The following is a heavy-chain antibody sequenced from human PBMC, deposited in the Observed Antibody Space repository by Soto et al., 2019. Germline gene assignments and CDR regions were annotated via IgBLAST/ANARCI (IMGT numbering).Heavy chain of an antibody. Sequence: PGGSLRLSCAASGFTFSSYSMSWVRQAPGEGLEWVSGFRTSGDGGTTYYADSVKGRSTISRDNSKNMLFLQMNSLRAEDTAIYYCAKKVNSGPGSQYFDYWGQGTLVTVSS. J-gene: IGHJ4*02. D-gene: IGHD3-10*01. CDR1: GFTFSSYS. V-gene: IGHV3-23*01. CDR3: AKKVNSGPGSQYFDY. CDR2: FRTSGDGGTT.